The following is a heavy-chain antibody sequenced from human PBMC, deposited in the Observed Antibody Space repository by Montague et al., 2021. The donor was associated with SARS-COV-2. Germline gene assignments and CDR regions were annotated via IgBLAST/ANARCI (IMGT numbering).Heavy chain of an antibody. D-gene: IGHD2-8*01. CDR1: GVSFSGYY. CDR3: ATITLGYCTNGVCQPPDY. CDR2: INHSGST. J-gene: IGHJ4*02. V-gene: IGHV4-34*01. Sequence: SETLSLTCAVYGVSFSGYYWNWIRQPPGKGLEWIGEINHSGSTNYNPSLKSRVTMSVDTSKNQFSLKLSSVTAADTAVYYCATITLGYCTNGVCQPPDYWGQGTLVTVSS.